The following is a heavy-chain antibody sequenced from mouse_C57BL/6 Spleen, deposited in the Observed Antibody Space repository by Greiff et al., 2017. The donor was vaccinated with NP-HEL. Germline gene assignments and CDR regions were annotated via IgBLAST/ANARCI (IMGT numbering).Heavy chain of an antibody. CDR3: ARRYGNYDY. D-gene: IGHD2-1*01. CDR2: ISSGGSYT. J-gene: IGHJ2*01. Sequence: DVRLVESGGDLVKPGGSLKLSCAASGFTFSSYGMSWVRQTPDKRLEWVATISSGGSYTYYPDSVKGRFTISRDNAKNTLYLQMSSLKSEDTAMYYCARRYGNYDYWGQGTTLTVSS. CDR1: GFTFSSYG. V-gene: IGHV5-6*02.